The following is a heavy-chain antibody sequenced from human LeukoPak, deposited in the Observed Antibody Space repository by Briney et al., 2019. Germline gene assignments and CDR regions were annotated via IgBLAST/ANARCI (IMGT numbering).Heavy chain of an antibody. D-gene: IGHD2-15*01. V-gene: IGHV1-18*01. Sequence: ASAKVSCKASGYTFSSYDISWVRQAPGQGLEWMGWISAYSGNTNYAQRLQGRVTMTTDTSTSTAYMELRSLRSDDTAVYYCARYCSGGNCYSNYYYGMDVWGQGTTVTVSS. CDR1: GYTFSSYD. J-gene: IGHJ6*02. CDR2: ISAYSGNT. CDR3: ARYCSGGNCYSNYYYGMDV.